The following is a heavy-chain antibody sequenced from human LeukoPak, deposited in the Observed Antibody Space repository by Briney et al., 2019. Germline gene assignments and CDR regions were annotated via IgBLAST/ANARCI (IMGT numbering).Heavy chain of an antibody. Sequence: PGGSLRLSCAASGFTFSNYWMTWVRQAPGKGLEWVANIKQDGSEKDYVDSVKGRFTISRDNAKNSLYLQMNSLTAEDTAVYYCARESFAALWDWGQGTLVTVSS. CDR2: IKQDGSEK. CDR1: GFTFSNYW. V-gene: IGHV3-7*01. D-gene: IGHD6-6*01. CDR3: ARESFAALWD. J-gene: IGHJ4*02.